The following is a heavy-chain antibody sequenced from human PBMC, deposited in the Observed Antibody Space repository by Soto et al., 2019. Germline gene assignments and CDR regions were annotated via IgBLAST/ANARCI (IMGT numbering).Heavy chain of an antibody. V-gene: IGHV4-31*03. J-gene: IGHJ5*02. CDR2: IYYSGST. D-gene: IGHD2-2*02. CDR3: ARVYCGTSCYRGSPGHMYNLFDP. CDR1: GGSISSGGYY. Sequence: QVQLQESGPGLVKPSQTLSFTCTVSGGSISSGGYYWSWIRQHPGKGLEWIGYIYYSGSTYYNPSLQRRVTISVDTSKNQFSLKLSSVTAADTAVYYCARVYCGTSCYRGSPGHMYNLFDPGGKGTLVTVSS.